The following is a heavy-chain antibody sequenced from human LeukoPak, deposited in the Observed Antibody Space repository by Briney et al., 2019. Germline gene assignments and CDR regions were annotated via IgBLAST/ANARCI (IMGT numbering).Heavy chain of an antibody. J-gene: IGHJ4*02. CDR1: GGSISSYY. CDR2: FYYSGST. Sequence: PSETLSLTCTASGGSISSYYWSWIRQPPGKGLEWIGYFYYSGSTNYNPSLKSRVTISVDTSKNQFSLKLTSVTAADAAVYYCARHVQDTTMVTPLYYFDYWGQGTLVTVSS. V-gene: IGHV4-59*08. CDR3: ARHVQDTTMVTPLYYFDY. D-gene: IGHD5-18*01.